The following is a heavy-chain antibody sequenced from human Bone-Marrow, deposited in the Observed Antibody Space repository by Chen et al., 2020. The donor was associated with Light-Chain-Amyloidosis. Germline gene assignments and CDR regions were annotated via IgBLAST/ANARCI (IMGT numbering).Heavy chain of an antibody. Sequence: QVQLVQSGAEVKRPGASVKVSCKVSGDTLTEVSVHWVRQPPGKGLEWVGGSEHEAERTLSSQKFQGRVTMTGAPSTDTAYVELSSLTSADTAVYFCATRWDAFDIWGQGTLVTVSS. J-gene: IGHJ3*02. V-gene: IGHV1-24*01. CDR1: GDTLTEVS. D-gene: IGHD6-13*01. CDR3: ATRWDAFDI. CDR2: SEHEAERT.